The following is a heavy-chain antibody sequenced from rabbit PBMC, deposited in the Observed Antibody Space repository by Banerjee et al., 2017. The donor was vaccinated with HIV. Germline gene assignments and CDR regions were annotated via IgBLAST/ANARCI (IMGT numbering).Heavy chain of an antibody. J-gene: IGHJ4*01. Sequence: QSLEESGGDLVKPEGSLTLTCTASGFSFSSYYYICWVRQAPGKGLEWIACIYAGGTGSTYYASWAKGRFTISKTSSTTVTLQMTSLTAADTATYFCARDLAGGDDFTDLNLWGPGTLVTVS. CDR2: IYAGGTGST. D-gene: IGHD2-1*01. V-gene: IGHV1S40*01. CDR1: GFSFSSYYY. CDR3: ARDLAGGDDFTDLNL.